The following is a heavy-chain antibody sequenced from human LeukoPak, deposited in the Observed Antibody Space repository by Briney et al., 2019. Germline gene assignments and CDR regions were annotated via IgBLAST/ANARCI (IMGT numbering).Heavy chain of an antibody. Sequence: SVKVSCKASGFTFTSSAMQWVRQARGQRLEWIGWIVVGSGNTNYAQKFQERVTITRDMSTSTAYMELSSLRSEDTAVYYCAAINDYGDYVGAFDIWGQGTMVTVSS. CDR2: IVVGSGNT. V-gene: IGHV1-58*02. CDR1: GFTFTSSA. CDR3: AAINDYGDYVGAFDI. J-gene: IGHJ3*02. D-gene: IGHD4-17*01.